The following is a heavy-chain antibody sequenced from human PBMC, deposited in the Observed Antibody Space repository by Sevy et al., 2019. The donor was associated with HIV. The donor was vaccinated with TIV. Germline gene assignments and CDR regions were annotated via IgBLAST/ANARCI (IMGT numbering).Heavy chain of an antibody. Sequence: SETLSLTCTVPGDSIISSHWWSWFRQTPGKGLEWIGDMYHRGTTNYNPSLKTRVIISVDKSKNQFFLKLTSVTAADTAVYYCAAAAGTDILGYYFGSWGQGSSVTVSS. CDR2: MYHRGTT. D-gene: IGHD6-25*01. CDR1: GDSIISSHW. J-gene: IGHJ4*02. CDR3: AAAAGTDILGYYFGS. V-gene: IGHV4-4*02.